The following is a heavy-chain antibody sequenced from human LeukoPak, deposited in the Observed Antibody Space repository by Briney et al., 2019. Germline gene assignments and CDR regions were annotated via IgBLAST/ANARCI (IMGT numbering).Heavy chain of an antibody. J-gene: IGHJ4*02. D-gene: IGHD6-19*01. CDR2: IYYSGST. CDR3: ARQIFQWLVSN. Sequence: SETLSLTCTVPGGSISSSSYYWGWIRQPPGKGLEWIGSIYYSGSTYYNPSLKSRVTISVDTSKNQFSLKLSSVTAADTAVYYCARQIFQWLVSNWGQGTLVTVSS. V-gene: IGHV4-39*01. CDR1: GGSISSSSYY.